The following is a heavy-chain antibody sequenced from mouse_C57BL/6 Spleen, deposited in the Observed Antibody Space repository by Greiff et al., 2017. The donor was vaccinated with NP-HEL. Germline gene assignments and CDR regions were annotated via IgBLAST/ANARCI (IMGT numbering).Heavy chain of an antibody. CDR3: ARSGYGSSYWYFDV. Sequence: QVQLKQPGAELVKPGASVKLSCKASGYTFTSYWMHWVKQRPGRGLEWIGRIDPNSGGTKYNEKFKSKATLTVDKPSSTAYMQLSSLTSEDSAVYYCARSGYGSSYWYFDVWGTGTTVTVSS. CDR1: GYTFTSYW. V-gene: IGHV1-72*01. CDR2: IDPNSGGT. J-gene: IGHJ1*03. D-gene: IGHD1-1*01.